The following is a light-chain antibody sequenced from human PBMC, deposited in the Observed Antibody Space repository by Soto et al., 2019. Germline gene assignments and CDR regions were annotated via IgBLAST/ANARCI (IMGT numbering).Light chain of an antibody. CDR1: SSDVGGYNY. V-gene: IGLV2-8*01. J-gene: IGLJ1*01. CDR2: EVS. CDR3: SSYAGSNNFAYV. Sequence: QSALTQPPSASGSPGQSVTISCTGTSSDVGGYNYVSWYQQHPGKAPKLMIYEVSKRPSGVPDRFSGSKSGNTASLTVSGLQAEDEADYYRSSYAGSNNFAYVFGTGNKLTVL.